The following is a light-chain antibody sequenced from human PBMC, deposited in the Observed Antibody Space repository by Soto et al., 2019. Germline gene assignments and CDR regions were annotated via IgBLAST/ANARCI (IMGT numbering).Light chain of an antibody. J-gene: IGLJ3*02. V-gene: IGLV2-14*01. CDR2: EVS. CDR1: SSDVGGHNY. Sequence: QSALTQPASVSGSPGQSITISCTGTSSDVGGHNYVSWYQQHPGKAPKLMIYEVSNRPSGVSNRFSGSKSGNTASLTISGLQAEDEADYYCQAYDYSLTASVFGGGTKLTVL. CDR3: QAYDYSLTASV.